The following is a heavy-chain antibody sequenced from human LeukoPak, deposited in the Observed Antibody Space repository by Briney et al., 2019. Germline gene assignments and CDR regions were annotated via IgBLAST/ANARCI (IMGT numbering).Heavy chain of an antibody. Sequence: SETLSLTCTVSGGSISSSSYYWGWIRQPPGKGLEWIGSIYYSGSTYYNPSLKSRVTISVDTSKNQFSLKLSSVTAADTAVYYCASCRSSGWADLFALDIWGQGTMVTVSS. V-gene: IGHV4-39*01. D-gene: IGHD6-19*01. CDR2: IYYSGST. CDR1: GGSISSSSYY. J-gene: IGHJ3*02. CDR3: ASCRSSGWADLFALDI.